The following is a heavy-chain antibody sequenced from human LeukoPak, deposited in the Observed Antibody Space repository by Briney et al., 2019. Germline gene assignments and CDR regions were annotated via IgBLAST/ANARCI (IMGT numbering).Heavy chain of an antibody. CDR1: GYTFTSYA. CDR2: ISAYNGNT. CDR3: ARAPRYYYDSSGYYYDY. D-gene: IGHD3-22*01. J-gene: IGHJ4*02. Sequence: ASVKVSCKASGYTFTSYAMHWVRQAPGQGLEWMGWISAYNGNTNYAQKLQGRVTMTTDTSTSTAYMELRSLRSDDTAVYYCARAPRYYYDSSGYYYDYWGQGTLVTVSS. V-gene: IGHV1-18*01.